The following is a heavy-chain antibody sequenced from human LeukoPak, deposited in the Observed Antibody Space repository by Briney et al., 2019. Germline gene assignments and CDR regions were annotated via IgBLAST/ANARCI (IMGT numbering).Heavy chain of an antibody. CDR3: ARVGDTSGYYYYFDY. V-gene: IGHV4-59*08. CDR1: GDSISSYY. D-gene: IGHD3-22*01. CDR2: ISYSGGS. J-gene: IGHJ4*02. Sequence: SETLSLTCTVSGDSISSYYWSWIRQPPGKGLEWVGYISYSGGSTYNPSLKRRVTISIDTSKNQFSLRLSSVTAADTALYYCARVGDTSGYYYYFDYWGQGTLVTVSS.